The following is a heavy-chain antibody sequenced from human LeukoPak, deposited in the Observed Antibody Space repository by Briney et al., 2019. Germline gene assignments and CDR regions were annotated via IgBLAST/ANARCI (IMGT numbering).Heavy chain of an antibody. CDR3: ARVPYYYGSGSDGRNDY. CDR2: INPNSGGT. D-gene: IGHD3-10*01. Sequence: ASVKVSCKASGYTFTGYYMHWVRQAPGQRLEWMGWINPNSGGTNYAQKFQGRVTMTRDTSISTAYMELSRLRSDDTAVYYCARVPYYYGSGSDGRNDYWGQGTLVTVSS. J-gene: IGHJ4*02. V-gene: IGHV1-2*02. CDR1: GYTFTGYY.